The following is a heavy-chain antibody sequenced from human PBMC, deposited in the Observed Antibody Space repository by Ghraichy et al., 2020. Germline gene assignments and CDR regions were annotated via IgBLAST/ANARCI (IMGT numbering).Heavy chain of an antibody. J-gene: IGHJ4*02. CDR2: IRSKSNNYAT. D-gene: IGHD4-17*01. CDR3: TRHEGTSVTRFDY. V-gene: IGHV3-73*01. Sequence: GGSLRLSCAASGFTFSGSALHWVRQASGKGLEWVGRIRSKSNNYATAYAASVKGRFTISRDDSRNTAYLQMNSLKIEDTAIYFCTRHEGTSVTRFDYWGQGTLVTVSS. CDR1: GFTFSGSA.